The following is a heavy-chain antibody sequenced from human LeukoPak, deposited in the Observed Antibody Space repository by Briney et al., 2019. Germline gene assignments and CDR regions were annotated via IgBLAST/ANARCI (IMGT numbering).Heavy chain of an antibody. D-gene: IGHD5-12*01. CDR1: GFIFSNYW. Sequence: GGSLRLFCAASGFIFSNYWMTWVRQAPGKGLEWVAHIRQDGSERHYVDSVKDRFTISRDNAKNSLDLQMDSLRAEDTAVYYCARDWGSTGYDLYDSWGQGTLVTVSS. CDR3: ARDWGSTGYDLYDS. V-gene: IGHV3-7*01. J-gene: IGHJ4*02. CDR2: IRQDGSER.